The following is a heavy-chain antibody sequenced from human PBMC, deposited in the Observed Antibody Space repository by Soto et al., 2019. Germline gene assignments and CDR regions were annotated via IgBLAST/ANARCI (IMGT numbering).Heavy chain of an antibody. J-gene: IGHJ4*02. CDR3: ARVSGWYFLDY. Sequence: QVRLVQSGAEEKKPGVSVKVSCKASGYTFTSYAMHWVRQAPGQRLEWMGWINAGNGNTKYSQKFQGRVTFTRDTSASTAYMELSSLRSEDTAVYYCARVSGWYFLDYWGQGTLVTVSS. CDR2: INAGNGNT. D-gene: IGHD6-19*01. V-gene: IGHV1-3*05. CDR1: GYTFTSYA.